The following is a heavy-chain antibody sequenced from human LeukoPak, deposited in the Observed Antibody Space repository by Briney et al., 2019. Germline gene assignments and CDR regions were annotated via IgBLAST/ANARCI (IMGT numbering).Heavy chain of an antibody. CDR3: ARGWGAFDY. CDR2: ILFDGTKE. V-gene: IGHV3-30*02. J-gene: IGHJ4*02. D-gene: IGHD3-16*01. Sequence: PGGSLRLSCAAPGFPFSTYAMHWVRQAPGKGLEWVTFILFDGTKEYYADSVKGRFTISRDNSKNTMYLQMNYLRAEDTAVYYCARGWGAFDYWGQGTLVTVSS. CDR1: GFPFSTYA.